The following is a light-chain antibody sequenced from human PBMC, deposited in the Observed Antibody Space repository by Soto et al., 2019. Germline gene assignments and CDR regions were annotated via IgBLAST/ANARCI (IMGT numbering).Light chain of an antibody. Sequence: DIQMTQSPSSLSASVGDRVTITCRTSQTIRGYLSWYQQKPGKAPNLLIYGACSLQGGVPSRFSGSGSGTDFTLTITSLLPEDFATYFCQETHTSGTFGQGTKLEV. CDR1: QTIRGY. V-gene: IGKV1-39*01. CDR2: GAC. CDR3: QETHTSGT. J-gene: IGKJ2*01.